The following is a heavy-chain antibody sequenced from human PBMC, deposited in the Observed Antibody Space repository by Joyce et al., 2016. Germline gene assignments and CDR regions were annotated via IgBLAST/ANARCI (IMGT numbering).Heavy chain of an antibody. V-gene: IGHV4-30-2*01. CDR3: ARSLVVPAAFFDY. Sequence: QLQLQESGPGLVKPSQTLSLTCDVSGGSISRGGYSWSWLRQPPGKGLEWIAYIYHTGSTYYNPSLNNRVSISVDKSKNQCSLELNSVTAADTAVYYCARSLVVPAAFFDYWGQGILVTVSP. J-gene: IGHJ4*02. CDR2: IYHTGST. CDR1: GGSISRGGYS. D-gene: IGHD2-2*01.